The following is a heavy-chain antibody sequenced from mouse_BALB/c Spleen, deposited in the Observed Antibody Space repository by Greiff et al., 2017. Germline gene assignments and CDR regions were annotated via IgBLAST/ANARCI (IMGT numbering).Heavy chain of an antibody. CDR2: INPDSSTI. D-gene: IGHD4-1*01. CDR1: GFDFSRYW. CDR3: ARGWDRFAY. Sequence: DVKLVESGGGLVQPGGSLKLSCAASGFDFSRYWMSWVRQAPGKGLEWIGEINPDSSTINYTPSLKDKFIISRDNAKNTLYLQMSKVRSEDTALYYCARGWDRFAYWGQGTLVTVSA. V-gene: IGHV4-1*02. J-gene: IGHJ3*01.